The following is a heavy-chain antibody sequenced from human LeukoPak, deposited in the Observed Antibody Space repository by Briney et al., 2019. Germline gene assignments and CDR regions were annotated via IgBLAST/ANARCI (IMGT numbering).Heavy chain of an antibody. Sequence: SETLSLTCAVYGGSFSGYYWSWIRQPPGKGLERIGEINHSGSTNYNPSLKSRVTISVDTSKNQFSLKLSSVTAADTAVYYCARVEQQLGYNWFDPWGQGTLVTVSS. D-gene: IGHD6-13*01. CDR3: ARVEQQLGYNWFDP. J-gene: IGHJ5*02. V-gene: IGHV4-34*09. CDR1: GGSFSGYY. CDR2: INHSGST.